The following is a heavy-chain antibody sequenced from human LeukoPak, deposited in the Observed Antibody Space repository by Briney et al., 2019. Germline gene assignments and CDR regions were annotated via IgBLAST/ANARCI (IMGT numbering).Heavy chain of an antibody. CDR3: ARVPSEAYYYDSSGYWQDRSPYG. D-gene: IGHD3-22*01. J-gene: IGHJ1*01. CDR1: GFTFSSYS. Sequence: PGGSLRLSCAASGFTFSSYSMNWVRQAPGKGLEWVSSISSSSSYIYYADSVKGRFTISRDNAKNSLYLQMNSLRAEDTAVYYCARVPSEAYYYDSSGYWQDRSPYGWGQGTLVTVSS. V-gene: IGHV3-21*01. CDR2: ISSSSSYI.